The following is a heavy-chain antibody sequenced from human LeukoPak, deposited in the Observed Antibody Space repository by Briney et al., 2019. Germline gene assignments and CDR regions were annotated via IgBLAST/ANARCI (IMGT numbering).Heavy chain of an antibody. Sequence: GGSPRLSCAASGFTFSSYAMTWVRQAPGKGLEWVSAIGGRGDNTYYADSVRGRFTISRDNSKSTLYLQMNSLRAEDTAIYYCAKNGGDSYGTGHFDYWGQGTLVTVSS. CDR2: IGGRGDNT. V-gene: IGHV3-23*01. CDR1: GFTFSSYA. CDR3: AKNGGDSYGTGHFDY. J-gene: IGHJ4*02. D-gene: IGHD2-21*02.